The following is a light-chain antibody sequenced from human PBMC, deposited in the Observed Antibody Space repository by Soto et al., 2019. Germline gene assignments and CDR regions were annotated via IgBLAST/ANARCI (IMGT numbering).Light chain of an antibody. J-gene: IGKJ4*01. CDR1: ESVGIY. CDR2: DAS. V-gene: IGKV3-11*01. CDR3: QQRDNWPLT. Sequence: VLTQSPATLSLSPGARATLSCRASESVGIYVAWYQHKPGQAPRLLIYDASNRATGIPARFRVIVSGTHFTINICSLESEDGEVYDGQQRDNWPLTFGGGTKVDIK.